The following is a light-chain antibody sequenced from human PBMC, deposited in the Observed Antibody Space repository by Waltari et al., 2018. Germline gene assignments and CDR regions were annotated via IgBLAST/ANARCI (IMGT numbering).Light chain of an antibody. CDR2: NND. Sequence: QSVLTQPPSASGAPGQTITIPCSGGGSNIGRNYVYWHQQFPGRAPRLIFHNNDRRPSGVPDRFSGSKSGISGSLAISGLRSDDEADYYGAAWDETLNTFLFGTGTKVAAL. J-gene: IGLJ1*01. CDR3: AAWDETLNTFL. CDR1: GSNIGRNY. V-gene: IGLV1-47*01.